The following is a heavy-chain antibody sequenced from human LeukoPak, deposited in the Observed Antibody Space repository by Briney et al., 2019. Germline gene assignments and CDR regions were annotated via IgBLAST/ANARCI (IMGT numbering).Heavy chain of an antibody. V-gene: IGHV3-73*01. CDR2: IRSKANSYAT. D-gene: IGHD2-21*02. J-gene: IGHJ4*02. Sequence: GGSLRLSCAASGFTFSGSTMHWVRQASGKGLEWVGRIRSKANSYATAYAASVKGRFTISRDDSKNTAYLQMNSLKTEDTAVYYCTRQTYCGGDCYSNGSYWGQGTLVTVSS. CDR3: TRQTYCGGDCYSNGSY. CDR1: GFTFSGST.